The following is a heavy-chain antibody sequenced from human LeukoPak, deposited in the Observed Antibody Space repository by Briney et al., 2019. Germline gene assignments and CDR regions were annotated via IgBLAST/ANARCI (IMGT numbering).Heavy chain of an antibody. CDR1: GFTFSSYA. J-gene: IGHJ4*02. CDR3: AKMDIVATYYFDY. CDR2: ISGSGGST. Sequence: GGSLRLSCAASGFTFSSYAMSWVHQAPGKGLEWVSAISGSGGSTYYADSVKGRFTISRDNSKNTLYLQMNSLRAEDTAVYYCAKMDIVATYYFDYWGQGTLVTVSS. D-gene: IGHD2-2*03. V-gene: IGHV3-23*01.